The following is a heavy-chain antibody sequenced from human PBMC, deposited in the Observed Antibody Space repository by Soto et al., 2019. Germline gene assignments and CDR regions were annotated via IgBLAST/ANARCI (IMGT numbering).Heavy chain of an antibody. CDR3: ARDAPLTAGYVAAAGRDAFDI. V-gene: IGHV3-13*01. D-gene: IGHD6-13*01. CDR1: GFTFSSYD. Sequence: GGSLRLSCAASGFTFSSYDMHWVRQATGKGLEWVSAIGTAGDTYYPGSVKGRFTISRENAKNSLYLQMNSLRAGDTAVYYCARDAPLTAGYVAAAGRDAFDIWGQGTMVTVSS. J-gene: IGHJ3*02. CDR2: IGTAGDT.